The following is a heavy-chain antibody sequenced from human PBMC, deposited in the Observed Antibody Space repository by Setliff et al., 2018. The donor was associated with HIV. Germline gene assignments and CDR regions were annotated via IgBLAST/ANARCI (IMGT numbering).Heavy chain of an antibody. V-gene: IGHV4-59*08. Sequence: PSETLSLTCSVSGGSIDNYYWSWIRQSPGKGLEWIGHIYYTGRTNYNPSLQSRVNMSVDTSKNQLSLNLTSVTAADTAIYYCVRHLLYYNFWSGYSTQNCFNYWGQGALVTVSS. D-gene: IGHD3-3*01. CDR2: IYYTGRT. J-gene: IGHJ4*02. CDR3: VRHLLYYNFWSGYSTQNCFNY. CDR1: GGSIDNYY.